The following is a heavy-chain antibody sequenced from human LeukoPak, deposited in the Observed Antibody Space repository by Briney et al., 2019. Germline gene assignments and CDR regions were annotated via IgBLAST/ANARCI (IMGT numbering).Heavy chain of an antibody. J-gene: IGHJ6*02. Sequence: PSETLSLTCTVPGGSISSYYWTWIRQPPGKGLEWIGYIYYSGSTNYNPSLKSRVTISVDTSKNQFSLKLSSVTAADTAVYYCARERVVGATNYYGMDVWGQGTTVTVSS. CDR2: IYYSGST. D-gene: IGHD1-26*01. CDR1: GGSISSYY. V-gene: IGHV4-59*01. CDR3: ARERVVGATNYYGMDV.